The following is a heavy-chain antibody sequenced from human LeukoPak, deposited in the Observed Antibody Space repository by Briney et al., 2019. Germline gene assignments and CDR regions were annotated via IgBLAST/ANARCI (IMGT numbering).Heavy chain of an antibody. V-gene: IGHV3-53*01. CDR1: GFAVSSNY. CDR3: ARDLSFDY. CDR2: IYSAGST. J-gene: IGHJ4*02. Sequence: PGGSLRLSCAASGFAVSSNYMSWVRQAPGKGLEWVSVIYSAGSTYYADSVKGRFTISRDNSKNTLYLQMNSLRAEDTAVYYCARDLSFDYWGQGTLVTVSS. D-gene: IGHD3-16*02.